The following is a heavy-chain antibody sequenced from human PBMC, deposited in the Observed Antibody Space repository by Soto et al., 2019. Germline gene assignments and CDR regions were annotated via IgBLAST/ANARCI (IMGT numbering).Heavy chain of an antibody. CDR3: QQDPKFDAIYPGYFVNAL. CDR1: GYTFSNFG. Sequence: ASVKVSCKASGYTFSNFGISWVRQAPGEGLEWMGWISPNSEKTKIAQRFQGRVTMTTDISTSTSYLELRGLTSDDTAVYYCQQDPKFDAIYPGYFVNALWG. J-gene: IGHJ2*01. CDR2: ISPNSEKT. D-gene: IGHD3-9*01. V-gene: IGHV1-18*01.